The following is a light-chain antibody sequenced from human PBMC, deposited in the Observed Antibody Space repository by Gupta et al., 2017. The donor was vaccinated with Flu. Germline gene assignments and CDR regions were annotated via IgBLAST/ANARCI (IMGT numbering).Light chain of an antibody. Sequence: QSALTQPASVSASPGQSLTISCTGTSSDVGGSNYVSWYQQHPGKAPNLMIYEVSNRPSGVSNRFSGSKSGNTASLTISGLQAEDEADYYCSSYTSSSTLVVFGGGTKLTVL. J-gene: IGLJ2*01. V-gene: IGLV2-14*01. CDR1: SSDVGGSNY. CDR3: SSYTSSSTLVV. CDR2: EVS.